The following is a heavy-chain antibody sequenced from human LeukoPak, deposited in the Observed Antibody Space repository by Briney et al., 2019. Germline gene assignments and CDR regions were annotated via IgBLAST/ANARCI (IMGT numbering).Heavy chain of an antibody. CDR1: GYTFTSYD. J-gene: IGHJ1*01. Sequence: ASVKVSCKASGYTFTSYDINWVRQATGQGLEWMGWMNPNSGNTGYAQNFQGRVTMTRNTSTSTAYMELSSLGSDDTAVYYCARGFRDPIVVSGTGEYFQHWGQGTLVTVSS. V-gene: IGHV1-8*01. D-gene: IGHD6-19*01. CDR2: MNPNSGNT. CDR3: ARGFRDPIVVSGTGEYFQH.